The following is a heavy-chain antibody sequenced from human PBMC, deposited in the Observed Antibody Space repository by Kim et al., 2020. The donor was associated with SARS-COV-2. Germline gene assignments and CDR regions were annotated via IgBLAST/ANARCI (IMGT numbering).Heavy chain of an antibody. CDR3: LRGRSFCGFVYS. V-gene: IGHV3-73*01. CDR1: GFTFSNSA. D-gene: IGHD2-21*01. Sequence: GGSLRLSCTASGFTFSNSAMGWVRQASGKGLEWVSTIIAEAGSSAYAYSVSGRFEFSRYSSVTTQSLYLENIRLNTKATYVCSCLRGRSFCGFVYS. CDR2: IIAEAGSSAY. J-gene: IGHJ5*01.